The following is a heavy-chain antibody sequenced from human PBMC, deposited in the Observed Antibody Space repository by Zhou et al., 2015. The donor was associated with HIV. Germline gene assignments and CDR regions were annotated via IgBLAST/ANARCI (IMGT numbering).Heavy chain of an antibody. V-gene: IGHV3-30*01. D-gene: IGHD1-26*01. CDR3: AKGGLYLDY. Sequence: QVQLVESGGGVVQPGRFLRLSCEASGFTLNNFAMHWVRQGPVKGLEWVAVISYDGSNKYYADSVKGRFTISRDNSKNTLYLQMNSLRAEDTAVYYCAKGGLYLDYWGQGTLVTVSS. CDR1: GFTLNNFA. CDR2: ISYDGSNK. J-gene: IGHJ4*02.